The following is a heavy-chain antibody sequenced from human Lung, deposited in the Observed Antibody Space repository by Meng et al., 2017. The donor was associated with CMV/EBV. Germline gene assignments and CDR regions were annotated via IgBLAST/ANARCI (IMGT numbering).Heavy chain of an antibody. CDR3: ATYCSGRIFDY. Sequence: ASVXVSCKASGYTFTSYYMHWVRQAPGQGLEWMGIINPSGGSTSYAQKFQGRVTMTRDKSTSTVYMELSSLRSEDTAVYYCATYCSGRIFDYWGQGTLVTVSS. CDR1: GYTFTSYY. D-gene: IGHD3-10*01. V-gene: IGHV1-46*01. CDR2: INPSGGST. J-gene: IGHJ4*02.